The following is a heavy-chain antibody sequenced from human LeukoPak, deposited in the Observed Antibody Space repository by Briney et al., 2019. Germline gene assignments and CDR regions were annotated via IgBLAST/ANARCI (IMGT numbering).Heavy chain of an antibody. D-gene: IGHD2-15*01. CDR3: ARESRPIVVVVAATSLYFDY. CDR2: ISYDGSNK. CDR1: GFTFSSYA. J-gene: IGHJ4*02. Sequence: PGRSLRLSCAASGFTFSSYAMHWVRQAPGNGLEWVAVISYDGSNKYYADSVKGRFTISRDNSKNTLYLQMNSLRAEDTAVYYCARESRPIVVVVAATSLYFDYWGQGTLVTVSS. V-gene: IGHV3-30-3*01.